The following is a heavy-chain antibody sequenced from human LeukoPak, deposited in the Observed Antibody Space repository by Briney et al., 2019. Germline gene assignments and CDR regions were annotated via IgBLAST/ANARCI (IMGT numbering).Heavy chain of an antibody. Sequence: VGCGEYVDSGVRRLPEKGLEWIGYIYYSGSTYYNPSLKSRVTISVDTSKNQFSLKLSSVTAADTAVYYCARRELYCTNGVCYIWFDYWGQGTLVTVSS. D-gene: IGHD2-8*01. V-gene: IGHV4-31*02. J-gene: IGHJ4*02. CDR2: IYYSGST. CDR1: VGCGEYV. CDR3: ARRELYCTNGVCYIWFDY.